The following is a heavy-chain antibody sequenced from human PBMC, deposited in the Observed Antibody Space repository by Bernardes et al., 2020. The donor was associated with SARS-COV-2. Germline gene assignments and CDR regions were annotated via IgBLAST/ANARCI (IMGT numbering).Heavy chain of an antibody. CDR1: GYTFSLHW. CDR2: IKPDGSEK. J-gene: IGHJ4*02. D-gene: IGHD1-1*01. CDR3: TTNPNYSFDY. V-gene: IGHV3-7*03. Sequence: GRSLRVSCAGSGYTFSLHWMTWVRQAPGKGLEWVANIKPDGSEKYYVDSVKGRFTTSRDNAKSTLYLQMNNLRAEDTAVYYCTTNPNYSFDYWGQGALVTVSS.